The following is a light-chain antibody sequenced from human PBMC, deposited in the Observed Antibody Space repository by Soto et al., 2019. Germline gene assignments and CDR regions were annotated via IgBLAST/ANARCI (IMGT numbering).Light chain of an antibody. V-gene: IGLV2-14*01. Sequence: QSALTQPASVSGSPGQSITISCTGSGRDIGAYDYVSWYQQHPGKAPKLLIYGVKNRPSGVPDRFSGSKSGNTASLTISGLQAEDEGDYYCCSYAGSHSHYVFGTGTKLTVL. CDR3: CSYAGSHSHYV. CDR2: GVK. J-gene: IGLJ1*01. CDR1: GRDIGAYDY.